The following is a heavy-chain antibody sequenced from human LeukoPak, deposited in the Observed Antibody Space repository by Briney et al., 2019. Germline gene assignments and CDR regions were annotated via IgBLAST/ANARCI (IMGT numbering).Heavy chain of an antibody. D-gene: IGHD6-13*01. CDR3: ARARAAAGTLGWFDP. J-gene: IGHJ5*02. V-gene: IGHV1-2*02. Sequence: ASVKVSCKASGYTFTGYYMHWVRQAPGQGLEWRGWINPNSGGTNYAQKFQGRVTMTRDTSISTAYMELSRLRSDDTAVYYCARARAAAGTLGWFDPWGQGTLVTVSS. CDR1: GYTFTGYY. CDR2: INPNSGGT.